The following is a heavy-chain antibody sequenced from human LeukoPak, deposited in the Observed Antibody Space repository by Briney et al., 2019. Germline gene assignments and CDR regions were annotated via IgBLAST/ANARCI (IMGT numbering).Heavy chain of an antibody. CDR3: AKEDYYDSSGTLSY. CDR2: ISGSGGST. D-gene: IGHD3-22*01. V-gene: IGHV3-23*01. Sequence: PGGSLRLSCAASGFTFSNHGMNWVRQAPGKGLEWLSAISGSGGSTYYADSVKGRFTISRDNSKNTLYLQMNSLRAEDTAVYYCAKEDYYDSSGTLSYWGQGTLVTVSS. J-gene: IGHJ4*02. CDR1: GFTFSNHG.